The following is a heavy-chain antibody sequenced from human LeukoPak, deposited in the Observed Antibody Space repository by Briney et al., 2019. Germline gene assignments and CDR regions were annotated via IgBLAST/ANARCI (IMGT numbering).Heavy chain of an antibody. V-gene: IGHV3-74*01. D-gene: IGHD3-16*01. CDR1: GFTFSIYY. CDR3: ASNWAYDYVVQSY. CDR2: IESDGGRT. Sequence: GGSLRLSCAASGFTFSIYYMHWVRHAPGKGLVWVSHIESDGGRTTYADSVKGRFIISRDNAKSTLYLQMNSLKAEDTAVYYCASNWAYDYVVQSYWGQGTLVTVSS. J-gene: IGHJ4*02.